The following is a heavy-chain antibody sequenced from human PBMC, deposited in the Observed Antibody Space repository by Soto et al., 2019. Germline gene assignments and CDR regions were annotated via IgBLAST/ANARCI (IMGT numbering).Heavy chain of an antibody. V-gene: IGHV1-3*05. CDR3: ARDPWVGAGGAYFDY. CDR2: INAGNGNT. Sequence: QVQLVQSGAEEKKPGASVKVSCKASGYTFTSYAMHWVREAPGQRLEWMGWINAGNGNTKYSQKFQGRVTITRDTSASTAYMELSSLRSEDTAVYYCARDPWVGAGGAYFDYCCQGTLVTVSS. J-gene: IGHJ4*02. D-gene: IGHD1-26*01. CDR1: GYTFTSYA.